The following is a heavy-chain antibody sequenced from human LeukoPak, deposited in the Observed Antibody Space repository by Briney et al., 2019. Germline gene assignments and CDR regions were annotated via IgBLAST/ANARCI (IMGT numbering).Heavy chain of an antibody. D-gene: IGHD6-13*01. CDR2: ISGSGGST. J-gene: IGHJ2*01. V-gene: IGHV3-23*01. CDR1: GFTFSSYA. Sequence: PGGSLRLSCAASGFTFSSYAMSWVRQAPGKGLEWVSAISGSGGSTYYADSVKGRFIISRDNSKNTLYLQMNSLRAEDTAVYYCASSQVRRSSSGDWYFDLWGRGTLVTVSS. CDR3: ASSQVRRSSSGDWYFDL.